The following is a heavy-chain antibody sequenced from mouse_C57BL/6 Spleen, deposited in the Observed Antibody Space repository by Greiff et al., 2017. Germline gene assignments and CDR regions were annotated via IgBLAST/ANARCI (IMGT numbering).Heavy chain of an antibody. J-gene: IGHJ3*01. V-gene: IGHV1-52*01. CDR2: IDPSDSET. CDR1: GYTFTSYW. CDR3: ARGGGSTVVTSGFAY. D-gene: IGHD2-12*01. Sequence: QVQLQQPGAELVRPGSSVKLSCKASGYTFTSYWLHWVKQRPIQGLEWIGNIDPSDSETHYNQKFKDKATLTVDKSSSTAYMQLSSLTSDDSAVYYCARGGGSTVVTSGFAYWGQGTLLTVSA.